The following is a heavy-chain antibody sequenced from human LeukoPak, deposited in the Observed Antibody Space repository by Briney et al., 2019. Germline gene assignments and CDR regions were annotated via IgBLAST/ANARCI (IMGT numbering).Heavy chain of an antibody. V-gene: IGHV4-30-4*01. CDR3: ARVTTVTTSFHFDY. Sequence: PSRTLSLTCTVSGGSISSGGYYWSWIRQPPGEGLEWIGYIYYSGSTYYHPSLKSRVTISLDTSKNQFSLKLSSVTAADTAVYYCARVTTVTTSFHFDYWGQGTLVTVSS. CDR2: IYYSGST. CDR1: GGSISSGGYY. D-gene: IGHD4-17*01. J-gene: IGHJ4*02.